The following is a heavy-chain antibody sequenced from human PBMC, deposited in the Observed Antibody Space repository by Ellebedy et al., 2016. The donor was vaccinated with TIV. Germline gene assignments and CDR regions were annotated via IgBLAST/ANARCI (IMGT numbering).Heavy chain of an antibody. V-gene: IGHV3-74*01. CDR2: INSDGSRT. CDR3: ARNIPVTILGY. Sequence: GESLKISCAASGFTFSSYWMHWVRQAPGKGLVWVSLINSDGSRTTYADSVKGRFTISRDNSKNTLYLQMNGLRAEDTSVYYCARNIPVTILGYWGQGTLVTVSS. CDR1: GFTFSSYW. J-gene: IGHJ4*02. D-gene: IGHD4-17*01.